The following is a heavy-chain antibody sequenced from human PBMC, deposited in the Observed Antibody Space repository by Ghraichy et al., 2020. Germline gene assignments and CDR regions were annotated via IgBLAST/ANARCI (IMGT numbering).Heavy chain of an antibody. CDR3: ARVRRGYAQDYYFDY. V-gene: IGHV4-31*03. Sequence: SETLSLTCTVSGGSISSGGYYWSWIRQHPGKGLEWIGYIYYSGSTYYNPSLKSRVTISVDTSKNQFSLKLSSVTAADTAVYYCARVRRGYAQDYYFDYWGQGTLVTVSS. D-gene: IGHD5-12*01. CDR1: GGSISSGGYY. J-gene: IGHJ4*02. CDR2: IYYSGST.